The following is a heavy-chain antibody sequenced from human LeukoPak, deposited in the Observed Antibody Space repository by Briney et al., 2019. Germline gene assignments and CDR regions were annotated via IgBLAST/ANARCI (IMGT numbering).Heavy chain of an antibody. V-gene: IGHV5-51*01. Sequence: GESLKISCKGSGYGFTSYWIGWVRQMPGKGLGWMGIIYPGDSDTRYSPSFQGQVPISADKSISTAYLQWSSLKASDTAMYYCARRIAVAGTFDYWGQGTLVTVSS. D-gene: IGHD6-19*01. CDR1: GYGFTSYW. CDR2: IYPGDSDT. CDR3: ARRIAVAGTFDY. J-gene: IGHJ4*02.